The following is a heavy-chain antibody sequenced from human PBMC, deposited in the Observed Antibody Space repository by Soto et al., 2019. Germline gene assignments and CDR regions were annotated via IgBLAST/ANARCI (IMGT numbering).Heavy chain of an antibody. V-gene: IGHV4-59*01. Sequence: SETLSLTCTVSGGSISSYYWSWIRQPPGKGLEWIGYIYYSGSTNYNPSLKSRVTISVDTSKNQFSLKLSSVTAADTAVYYCARGVAARPHYYYYYMDVWGKGTTVTVSS. CDR2: IYYSGST. D-gene: IGHD6-6*01. J-gene: IGHJ6*03. CDR3: ARGVAARPHYYYYYMDV. CDR1: GGSISSYY.